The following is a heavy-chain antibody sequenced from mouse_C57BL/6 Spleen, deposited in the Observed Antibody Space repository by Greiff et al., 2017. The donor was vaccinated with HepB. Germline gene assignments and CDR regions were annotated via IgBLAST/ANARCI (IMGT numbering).Heavy chain of an antibody. J-gene: IGHJ2*01. CDR3: ARTGSSGSDY. V-gene: IGHV1-59*01. CDR1: GYTFTSYW. D-gene: IGHD3-2*02. CDR2: IDPSDSYT. Sequence: QVQLQQPGAELVRPGTSVKLSCKASGYTFTSYWMHWVKQRPGQGLEWIGVIDPSDSYTNYNQKFKGKATLTVDTSSSTAYMQLSSLTSEDYAVYYCARTGSSGSDYWGQGTTLTVSS.